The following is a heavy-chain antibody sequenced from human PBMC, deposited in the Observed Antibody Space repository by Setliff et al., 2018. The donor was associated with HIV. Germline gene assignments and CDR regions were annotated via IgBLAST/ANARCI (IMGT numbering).Heavy chain of an antibody. J-gene: IGHJ3*02. Sequence: GGSLRLSCAASGVTFSSYSMNWVRQAPGKGLEWLSYISRNSDTIYYADSVKGRFTVSRDNAKNSLYLQMISLRVEDTAIYYCASFPTITASQDVFDIWGHGTMVTVSS. CDR2: ISRNSDTI. D-gene: IGHD4-4*01. CDR1: GVTFSSYS. V-gene: IGHV3-48*04. CDR3: ASFPTITASQDVFDI.